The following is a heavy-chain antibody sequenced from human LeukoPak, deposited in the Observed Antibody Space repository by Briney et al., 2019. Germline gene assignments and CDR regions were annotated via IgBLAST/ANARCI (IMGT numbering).Heavy chain of an antibody. J-gene: IGHJ2*01. D-gene: IGHD6-6*01. CDR3: ARRRLYSSFWYFDL. CDR2: IYYSGST. V-gene: IGHV4-59*01. CDR1: GGPISSYY. Sequence: PSETLSLTCTVSGGPISSYYWSWIRQPPGKGLEWIGYIYYSGSTNYNPSLKSRVTISVDTSKNQFSLKLSSVTAADTAVYYCARRRLYSSFWYFDLWGRGTLVTVSS.